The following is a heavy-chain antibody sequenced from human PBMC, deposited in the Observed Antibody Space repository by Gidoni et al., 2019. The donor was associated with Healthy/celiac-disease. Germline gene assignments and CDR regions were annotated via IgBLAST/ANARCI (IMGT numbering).Heavy chain of an antibody. CDR3: ARGPGRGSGSYYNVPYWYFDL. CDR1: VGSISSGDYY. D-gene: IGHD3-10*01. Sequence: QVQLQESGPGLVKPSQTLSLTCPVSVGSISSGDYYWCWIRPPPGKGLEGIGYIYYSGSNYYNPSLKSRVTISVDTSKNQFSLKLSSVTAADTAVYYCARGPGRGSGSYYNVPYWYFDLWGRGTLVTVSS. V-gene: IGHV4-30-4*01. J-gene: IGHJ2*01. CDR2: IYYSGSN.